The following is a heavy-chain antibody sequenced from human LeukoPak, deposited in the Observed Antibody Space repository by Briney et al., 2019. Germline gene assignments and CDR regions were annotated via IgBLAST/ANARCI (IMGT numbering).Heavy chain of an antibody. CDR2: IRYDGSNK. V-gene: IGHV3-30*02. D-gene: IGHD1-1*01. J-gene: IGHJ3*02. CDR1: GFTFSSYG. CDR3: AKDDRYNWNGAYDAFDI. Sequence: GGSLRLSCAASGFTFSSYGMHWVRQAPGKGLEWVAFIRYDGSNKYYADSVKGRFTISRDNSKNTLYLQMNSLRAEDTAVYYCAKDDRYNWNGAYDAFDIWGQGTMVTVSS.